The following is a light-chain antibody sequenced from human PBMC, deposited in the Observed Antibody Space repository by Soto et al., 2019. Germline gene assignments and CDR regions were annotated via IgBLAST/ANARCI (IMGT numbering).Light chain of an antibody. CDR3: AAWDDRLNGPSYV. J-gene: IGLJ1*01. CDR1: TSNIGSNP. CDR2: TNN. Sequence: QSVLTXPPSVSGTPGQTVTISCSGSTSNIGSNPVNWYQQLPGTAPRLLISTNNQRPSGVPDRFSGSRSGTSASLAISGLQSEDEADYYCAAWDDRLNGPSYVFGTGTKVTVL. V-gene: IGLV1-44*01.